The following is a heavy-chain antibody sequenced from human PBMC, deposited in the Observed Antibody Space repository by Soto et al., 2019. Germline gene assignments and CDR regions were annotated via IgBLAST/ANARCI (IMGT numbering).Heavy chain of an antibody. CDR3: ARGYSHWFDP. CDR2: INAGNGNT. J-gene: IGHJ5*02. D-gene: IGHD1-1*01. V-gene: IGHV1-3*01. Sequence: ASVKVSCKASGYTFTSYTMHWVRQAPGQRLEWMGWINAGNGNTKYSQKFQGRVAITRDTSASTAYMELSSLRSEDTAMYYCARGYSHWFDPWGQGTLVTVSS. CDR1: GYTFTSYT.